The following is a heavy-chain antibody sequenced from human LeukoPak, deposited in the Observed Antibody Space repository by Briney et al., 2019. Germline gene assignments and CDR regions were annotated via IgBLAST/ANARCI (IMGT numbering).Heavy chain of an antibody. D-gene: IGHD3-10*01. CDR3: ARGYYGSGSYYSY. J-gene: IGHJ4*02. Sequence: SETLSLTCTVSGYSISSGYYWGWIRQPPGKGLEWIGSIYHSGSTYYNPSLKSRVTISVDTSKNQFPLKLSSVTAADTAVYYRARGYYGSGSYYSYWGQGTLVTVSS. V-gene: IGHV4-38-2*02. CDR2: IYHSGST. CDR1: GYSISSGYY.